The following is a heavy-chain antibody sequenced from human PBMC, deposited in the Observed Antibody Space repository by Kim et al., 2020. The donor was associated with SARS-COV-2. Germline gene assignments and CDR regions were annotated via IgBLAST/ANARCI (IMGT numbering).Heavy chain of an antibody. CDR2: ITSSGSSI. V-gene: IGHV3-48*02. CDR3: ARDRFGDYAMDV. Sequence: GGSLRLSCAASGFTLTTYTMNWVRQAPGKGLEWVSYITSSGSSISYADSVKGRFTISRDVVKNLLFLQLNVLRDDDTAVYYCARDRFGDYAMDVWGQGTTVALTS. J-gene: IGHJ6*02. D-gene: IGHD3-10*01. CDR1: GFTLTTYT.